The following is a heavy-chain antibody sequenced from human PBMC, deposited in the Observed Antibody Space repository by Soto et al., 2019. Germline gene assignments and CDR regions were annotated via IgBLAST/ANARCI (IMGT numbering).Heavy chain of an antibody. CDR1: GFSLSTSGMC. CDR2: IDWDDDK. Sequence: SGPTLVNPTQTLTLTCTFSGFSLSTSGMCVSWIRQPPGKALEWLALIDWDDDKYYSTSLKTRLTISKDTSKNQVVLTMTNMDPVDTATYYCARTYDSSGFDSNWFDPWGQGTLVTFSS. V-gene: IGHV2-70*01. CDR3: ARTYDSSGFDSNWFDP. D-gene: IGHD3-22*01. J-gene: IGHJ5*02.